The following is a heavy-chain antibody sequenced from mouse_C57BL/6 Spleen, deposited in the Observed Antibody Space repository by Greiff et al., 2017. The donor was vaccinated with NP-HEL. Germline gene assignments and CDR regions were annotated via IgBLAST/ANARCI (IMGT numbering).Heavy chain of an antibody. D-gene: IGHD4-1*01. CDR1: GYTFTSYW. CDR2: IDPSDSYT. CDR3: ARRQTGNWYFDV. J-gene: IGHJ1*03. Sequence: QVQLQQPGAELVMPGASVKLSCKASGYTFTSYWMHWVKQRPGQGLEWIGEIDPSDSYTNYNQKFKGKSTLTVDKSSITAYMQLSSLTSEDSAVYYCARRQTGNWYFDVWGTGTTVTVSS. V-gene: IGHV1-69*01.